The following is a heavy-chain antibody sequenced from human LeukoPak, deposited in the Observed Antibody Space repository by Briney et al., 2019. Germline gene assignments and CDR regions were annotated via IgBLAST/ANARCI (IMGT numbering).Heavy chain of an antibody. D-gene: IGHD6-13*01. CDR2: ISGSGGST. J-gene: IGHJ4*02. CDR3: AKDPSSSWFGDYFDY. Sequence: GGSLRLSCAASGFTFSSYAMSWVRQAPGKGLEWVSAISGSGGSTYYADSVKGRFTISRDNSKNTLYLQMNSLRAEDTAVYYCAKDPSSSWFGDYFDYWGQGTLVAVSS. CDR1: GFTFSSYA. V-gene: IGHV3-23*01.